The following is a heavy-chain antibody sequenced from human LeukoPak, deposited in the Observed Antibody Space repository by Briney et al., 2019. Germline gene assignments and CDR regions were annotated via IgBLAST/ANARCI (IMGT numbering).Heavy chain of an antibody. CDR3: AREGLGNDYSNYGWFDP. V-gene: IGHV1-69*13. Sequence: ASVKVSFKASGGTFSSYAISWVRQAPGQGLEWMGGIIPIFGTANYAQKFQGRVTITADESTSTAYMELSSLRSEDTAVYYCAREGLGNDYSNYGWFDPWGQGTLVTVSS. D-gene: IGHD4-11*01. CDR1: GGTFSSYA. CDR2: IIPIFGTA. J-gene: IGHJ5*02.